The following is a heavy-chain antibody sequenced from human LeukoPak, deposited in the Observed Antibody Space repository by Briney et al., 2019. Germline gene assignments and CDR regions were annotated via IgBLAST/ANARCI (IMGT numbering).Heavy chain of an antibody. J-gene: IGHJ5*02. V-gene: IGHV1-46*01. Sequence: ASVKVSCKASGYTFTSYYMHWVRQAPGQGLEWMGIINPSGGSTSYAQKLQGRVTMTRDTSTSTVYMELSSLRSEDTAVYYCARASRGYSSGWNWFDPWGQGTLVTVSS. CDR3: ARASRGYSSGWNWFDP. CDR1: GYTFTSYY. D-gene: IGHD6-19*01. CDR2: INPSGGST.